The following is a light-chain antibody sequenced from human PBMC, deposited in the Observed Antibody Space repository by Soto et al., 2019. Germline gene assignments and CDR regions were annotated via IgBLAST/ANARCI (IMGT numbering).Light chain of an antibody. CDR3: QQSYELPIT. Sequence: DVEMTKTPSSLSACVGERVTITCQASQDIDKYLNWYQQKPGKAPKLLIDDVSNLETGVPSRFSGSGSGTHFTFSFSSLQPEDTAISHCQQSYELPITFGHGRRPEL. V-gene: IGKV1-33*01. J-gene: IGKJ5*01. CDR1: QDIDKY. CDR2: DVS.